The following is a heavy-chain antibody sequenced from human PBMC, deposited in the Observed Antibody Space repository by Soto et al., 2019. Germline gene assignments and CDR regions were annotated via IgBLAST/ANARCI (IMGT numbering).Heavy chain of an antibody. J-gene: IGHJ4*02. D-gene: IGHD3-16*01. CDR2: IYYSGST. CDR3: ARRDYDYVWGSYVYDY. CDR1: GGSISSGDYY. V-gene: IGHV4-30-4*01. Sequence: SETLSLTCTFSGGSISSGDYYLSWIRQPPGKGLEWIGYIYYSGSTYYNPSLKSRVTISVDTSKNQFSLKLSSVTAADTAVYYCARRDYDYVWGSYVYDYWGQGTLVTVSS.